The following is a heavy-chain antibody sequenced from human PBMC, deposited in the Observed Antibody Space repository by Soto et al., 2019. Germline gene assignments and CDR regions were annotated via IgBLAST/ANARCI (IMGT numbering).Heavy chain of an antibody. V-gene: IGHV1-18*04. J-gene: IGHJ6*02. CDR3: ARDSLFELLSPHHYYGMDV. Sequence: GASVKVSCKASGYTFTSYGISWVRQAPGQGLEWMGWISAYNGNTNYAQKLQGRVTMTTDTSTSTAYMELRSLRSDDTAVYYCARDSLFELLSPHHYYGMDVWGPGTTVTVFS. CDR2: ISAYNGNT. CDR1: GYTFTSYG. D-gene: IGHD3-3*01.